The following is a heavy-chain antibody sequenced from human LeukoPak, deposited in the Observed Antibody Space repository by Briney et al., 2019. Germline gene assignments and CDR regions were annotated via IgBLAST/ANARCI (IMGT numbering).Heavy chain of an antibody. Sequence: ASVSVTCTASGYTFTGYYMHWMRQAPGQGLEWMGWINPTSGSTNYAQKFQRRVTMARATSISTAYLELSRLRSDDTAEYYCARDSYYDISGRYTGGYWGQGTLVTVSS. D-gene: IGHD3-22*01. CDR3: ARDSYYDISGRYTGGY. V-gene: IGHV1-2*02. J-gene: IGHJ4*02. CDR1: GYTFTGYY. CDR2: INPTSGST.